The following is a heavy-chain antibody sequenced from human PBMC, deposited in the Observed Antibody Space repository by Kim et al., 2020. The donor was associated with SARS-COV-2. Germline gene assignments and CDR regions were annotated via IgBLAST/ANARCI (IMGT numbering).Heavy chain of an antibody. CDR3: ARDDLHSGYDFDY. V-gene: IGHV1-18*04. CDR2: INAYNGDT. CDR1: GYTFTSYG. Sequence: ASVKVSCKASGYTFTSYGINWVRQAPGQGLEWMGWINAYNGDTNYAQNLQGRVTMTTDTPTSTAYMELRSLRSDDTAVYYCARDDLHSGYDFDYWGQGTLVTVSS. D-gene: IGHD5-12*01. J-gene: IGHJ4*02.